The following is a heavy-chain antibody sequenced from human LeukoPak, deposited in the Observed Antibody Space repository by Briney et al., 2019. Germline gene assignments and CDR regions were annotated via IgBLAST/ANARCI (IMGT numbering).Heavy chain of an antibody. CDR3: ARDPYLPHGSGSYSSWFDP. J-gene: IGHJ5*02. D-gene: IGHD3-10*01. Sequence: ASVKVSCKASGYTFTGYYMHWVRQAPGQGLEWMGWINPNSGGTNYAQKFQGRVTMTRDTSISTAYMELSRLRSDDTAVYYCARDPYLPHGSGSYSSWFDPWGQGTLVTVSS. CDR2: INPNSGGT. V-gene: IGHV1-2*02. CDR1: GYTFTGYY.